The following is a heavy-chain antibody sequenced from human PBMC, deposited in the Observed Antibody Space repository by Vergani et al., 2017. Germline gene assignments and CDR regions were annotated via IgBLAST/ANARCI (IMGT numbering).Heavy chain of an antibody. CDR3: ARHLSDSSGWHCWFDP. V-gene: IGHV3-23*01. Sequence: EVQLLESGGGLVQPGGSLRLSCAASGFTFSSYAMSWVRQAPGKGLEWVSAISGSGGSTYYADSVKGRFTISRDNSKNTLYLQMNSLRAEDTAVYYCARHLSDSSGWHCWFDPWGQGTLVTVSS. CDR2: ISGSGGST. CDR1: GFTFSSYA. D-gene: IGHD6-19*01. J-gene: IGHJ5*02.